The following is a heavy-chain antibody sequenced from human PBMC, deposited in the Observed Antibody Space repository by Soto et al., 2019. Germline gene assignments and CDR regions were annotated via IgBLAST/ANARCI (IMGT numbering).Heavy chain of an antibody. CDR1: GGSISNHY. CDR3: TRANWYSEY. CDR2: IYYNGNT. V-gene: IGHV4-59*11. J-gene: IGHJ4*02. D-gene: IGHD7-27*01. Sequence: QVQLQESGPGLVKPSETLSLTCTVSGGSISNHYWSWIRQPPGKGLEWIGYIYYNGNTNYNPPLKSRVPMSGDTSKNQVSLKLSSVTAADTAVYYCTRANWYSEYWGQGTLVTVSS.